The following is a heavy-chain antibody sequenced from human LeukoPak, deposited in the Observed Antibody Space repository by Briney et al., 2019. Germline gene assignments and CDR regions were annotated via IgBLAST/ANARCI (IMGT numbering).Heavy chain of an antibody. V-gene: IGHV3-23*01. CDR3: AKGILAAATDY. Sequence: GGSLRLSCAASGLTFSSYAMRWVRQAPGKGLEWVSTVTGSGGSTYYADSVKGRFTISRDNSKNTLYLQMNSLRAEDTAMYYCAKGILAAATDYWGQGTLVTVSS. CDR2: VTGSGGST. CDR1: GLTFSSYA. D-gene: IGHD6-25*01. J-gene: IGHJ4*02.